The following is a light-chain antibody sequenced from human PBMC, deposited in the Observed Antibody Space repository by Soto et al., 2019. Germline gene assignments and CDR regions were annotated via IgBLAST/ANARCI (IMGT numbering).Light chain of an antibody. CDR3: QQYENYWT. V-gene: IGKV1-5*01. Sequence: DIQMTQSPFTLSASVGDRVTITCRASQTISSWLAWYQQIPGKAPKLLIYDASNLESEVPSRFSGSGSGTEFTLTISSLQPEDFAVYYCQQYENYWTVGQGTKVEIK. J-gene: IGKJ1*01. CDR2: DAS. CDR1: QTISSW.